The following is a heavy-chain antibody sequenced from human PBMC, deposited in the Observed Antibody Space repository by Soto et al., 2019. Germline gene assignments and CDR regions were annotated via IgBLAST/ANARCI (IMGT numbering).Heavy chain of an antibody. V-gene: IGHV3-48*03. CDR3: GRDILWEQLYGVDV. CDR1: GFTFSHFE. Sequence: VGSLRLSCAASGFTFSHFEMNWVRQSPGKGLEWVSHINGGGTTVYYADSVRGRFTISRDNAKNSVFLQMNSLRVEDTAIYYCGRDILWEQLYGVDVWGQGTTVTVSS. CDR2: INGGGTTV. D-gene: IGHD1-26*01. J-gene: IGHJ6*02.